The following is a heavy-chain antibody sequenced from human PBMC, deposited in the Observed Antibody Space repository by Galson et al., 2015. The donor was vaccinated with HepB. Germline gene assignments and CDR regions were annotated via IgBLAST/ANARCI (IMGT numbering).Heavy chain of an antibody. D-gene: IGHD3-10*01. Sequence: SLRLSCAASGFTFSNYGMHWVRQAPGKGLEWVSVITEGGGSTYYADSVKGRFIVSRDNSKNALYLQMNSLRVEDTAVYYCAKAPGDILYYMDVWGKGTTVTVSS. CDR3: AKAPGDILYYMDV. CDR2: ITEGGGST. J-gene: IGHJ6*03. V-gene: IGHV3-23*01. CDR1: GFTFSNYG.